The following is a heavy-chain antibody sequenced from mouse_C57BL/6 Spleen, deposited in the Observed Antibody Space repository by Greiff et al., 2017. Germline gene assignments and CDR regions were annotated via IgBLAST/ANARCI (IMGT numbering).Heavy chain of an antibody. D-gene: IGHD3-3*01. CDR3: ARNPPKLGAMDY. V-gene: IGHV2-2*01. CDR2: IWSGGST. CDR1: GFSLTSYG. J-gene: IGHJ4*01. Sequence: VKVEESGPGLVQPSQSLSITCTVSGFSLTSYGVHWVRQSPGKGLEWLGVIWSGGSTDYNAAFISRLSIRKDNSKSQVFFKMNSLQADDTAIYYCARNPPKLGAMDYWGQGTSVTVSS.